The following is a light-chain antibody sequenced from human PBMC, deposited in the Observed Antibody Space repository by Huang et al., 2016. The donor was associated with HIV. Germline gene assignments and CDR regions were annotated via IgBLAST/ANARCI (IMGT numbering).Light chain of an antibody. V-gene: IGKV1-39*01. J-gene: IGKJ4*01. CDR3: QQSYSTPLT. CDR2: AAS. Sequence: DIQMTHSPSSLSASVGDRVTITCRASQNIETYLNWYQQKPGKSPKLLIFAASILQSGVPSRFSGSGSGTEFTLTISSLQPEDFATFYCQQSYSTPLTFGGGTKVEI. CDR1: QNIETY.